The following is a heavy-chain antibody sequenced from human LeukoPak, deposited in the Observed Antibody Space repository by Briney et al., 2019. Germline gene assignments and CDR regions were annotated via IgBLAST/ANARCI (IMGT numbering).Heavy chain of an antibody. J-gene: IGHJ4*02. CDR2: ISGSGDRI. Sequence: GASLRLSCAASGFTFSSYAMSWVRQAPGKGLEWVSAISGSGDRIFYADSVKGRFTISRDNSKNTLYLQMNSLGAEDTALYYCAKAKVDGGTAEYWGQGTLVPVSS. V-gene: IGHV3-23*01. CDR3: AKAKVDGGTAEY. D-gene: IGHD4-23*01. CDR1: GFTFSSYA.